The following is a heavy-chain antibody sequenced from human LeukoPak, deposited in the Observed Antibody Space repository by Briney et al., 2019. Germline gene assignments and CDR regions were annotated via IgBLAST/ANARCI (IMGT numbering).Heavy chain of an antibody. CDR3: ARDRYNPFDY. CDR1: GGSISTSYYY. D-gene: IGHD1-1*01. J-gene: IGHJ4*02. CDR2: IHNSEST. Sequence: SEILSLTCTVSGGSISTSYYYWGWIRQPPGKGLEWIGNIHNSESTYYNPSLKSRVTISVDTSKNQFSLKLSSVTAADTAVYYCARDRYNPFDYWGQGTLVTVSS. V-gene: IGHV4-39*02.